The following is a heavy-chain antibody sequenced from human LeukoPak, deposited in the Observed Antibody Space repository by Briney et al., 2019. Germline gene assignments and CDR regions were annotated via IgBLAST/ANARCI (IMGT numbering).Heavy chain of an antibody. J-gene: IGHJ4*02. CDR2: IYHGGST. V-gene: IGHV4-30-2*01. CDR3: ARQAVRGVIGFAY. D-gene: IGHD3-10*01. Sequence: SETLSLTCAVSGGSISSGDYSWSWIRQPPGKGLEWIAYIYHGGSTYYNPSLKTRVTISVDRSKNQFSLKLSSVTAADTAVYYCARQAVRGVIGFAYWGQGTLVTVSS. CDR1: GGSISSGDYS.